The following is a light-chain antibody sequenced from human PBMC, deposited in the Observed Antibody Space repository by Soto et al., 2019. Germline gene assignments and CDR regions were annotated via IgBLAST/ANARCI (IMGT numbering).Light chain of an antibody. CDR3: CSYADSTPVV. Sequence: QSVLTQPASVSGSPGQSITISCTGSGRSYNLVSWFQQSPGKAPKLIIYEDNKRPSGVSNRFSGSKSGNTASLTISGLQAEDEADYYCCSYADSTPVVFGGGTKLTVL. J-gene: IGLJ3*02. CDR1: GRSYNL. V-gene: IGLV2-23*01. CDR2: EDN.